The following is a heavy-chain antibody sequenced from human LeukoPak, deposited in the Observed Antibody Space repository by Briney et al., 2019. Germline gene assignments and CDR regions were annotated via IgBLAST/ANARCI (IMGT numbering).Heavy chain of an antibody. V-gene: IGHV4-61*02. Sequence: SETLSLTCTVSGGSISSGSYYWSWIRQPAGKGLEWIGRIYTSGSTNYNPSLKSRVTISVDTSKNQFSLKLSPVTAVDTAVYYSATVDTDAFDIWGQGTMVTVSS. D-gene: IGHD5-18*01. J-gene: IGHJ3*02. CDR3: ATVDTDAFDI. CDR2: IYTSGST. CDR1: GGSISSGSYY.